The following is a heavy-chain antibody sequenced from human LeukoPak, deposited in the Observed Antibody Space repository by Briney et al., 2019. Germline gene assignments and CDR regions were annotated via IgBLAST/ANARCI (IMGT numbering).Heavy chain of an antibody. V-gene: IGHV1-2*02. CDR3: ARGDSSPYYYFDY. J-gene: IGHJ4*02. CDR1: GHTFTGYY. Sequence: ASVKVSCKASGHTFTGYYLHWVRQAPGQGLEWMGWINPNSGDTNYAQKFQGRVTMTRDTSISTGYLEPSRLRSDDTAVFYCARGDSSPYYYFDYWGQGTLVTVSS. D-gene: IGHD3-22*01. CDR2: INPNSGDT.